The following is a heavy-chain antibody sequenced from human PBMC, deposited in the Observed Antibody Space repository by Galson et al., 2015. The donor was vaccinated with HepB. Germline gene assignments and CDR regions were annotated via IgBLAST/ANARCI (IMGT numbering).Heavy chain of an antibody. J-gene: IGHJ4*02. CDR1: GFTFSSYA. Sequence: SLRLSCAASGFTFSSYAMSWVRQAPGKGLEWVSAISGSGGSAYYADSVKGRFTISRDNSKNTLYLQMNSLRAEDTAVYHCAKGHISGWVSTNFDYWGQGTLVTVSS. D-gene: IGHD6-19*01. CDR2: ISGSGGSA. CDR3: AKGHISGWVSTNFDY. V-gene: IGHV3-23*01.